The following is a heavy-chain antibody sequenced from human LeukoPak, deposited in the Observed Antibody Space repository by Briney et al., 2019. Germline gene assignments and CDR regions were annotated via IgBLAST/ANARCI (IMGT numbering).Heavy chain of an antibody. J-gene: IGHJ2*01. D-gene: IGHD6-13*01. CDR1: GGSISSYY. V-gene: IGHV4-4*07. CDR2: IDTSGNT. CDR3: ARVSSSWYQDWYFDL. Sequence: SETLSLTCTVSGGSISSYYWSWIRQPAGEGLEWIGRIDTSGNTNYKPSLKSRVTMSVDTSKNQFSLKLSSVTAADTAVYYCARVSSSWYQDWYFDLWGRGTLVTVSS.